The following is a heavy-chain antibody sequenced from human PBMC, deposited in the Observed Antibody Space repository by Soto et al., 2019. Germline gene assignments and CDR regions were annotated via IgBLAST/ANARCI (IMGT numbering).Heavy chain of an antibody. CDR2: IYYSGST. CDR3: ARDPSQLGYFHY. J-gene: IGHJ4*02. V-gene: IGHV4-59*01. D-gene: IGHD1-1*01. Sequence: QVQLQESGPGLVKPSETLSLTCTVSGGSISSYYWSWIGQPPGKGLEWIGYIYYSGSTNYNPSLKSRVTISVDTSKNQFSLKLSSVTAADTAVYYCARDPSQLGYFHYWGQGTLVTVSS. CDR1: GGSISSYY.